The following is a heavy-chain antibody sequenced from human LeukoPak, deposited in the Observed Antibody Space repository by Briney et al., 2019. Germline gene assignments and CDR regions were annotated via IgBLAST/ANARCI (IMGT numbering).Heavy chain of an antibody. CDR1: GASISSSNFY. Sequence: PSETLSLTCTVSGASISSSNFYWGWLRQPPGKGLEWIVSIHYTGSTYYNPSQQSRVTISVDRSKNQVSLKLSSVTAADTAVYYCARHLNTAMGHQIDYWGQGTLVTVSS. J-gene: IGHJ4*02. D-gene: IGHD5-18*01. CDR2: IHYTGST. V-gene: IGHV4-39*01. CDR3: ARHLNTAMGHQIDY.